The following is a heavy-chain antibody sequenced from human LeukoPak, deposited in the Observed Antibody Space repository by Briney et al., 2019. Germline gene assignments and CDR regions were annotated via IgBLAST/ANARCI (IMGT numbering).Heavy chain of an antibody. Sequence: PGGSLRLSCAASGFTFSNAWMSWVRQAPGKGLEWVSSISSSSSYIYYADSVKGRFTISRDNAKNSLYLQMNSLRAEDTAVYYCAREISQGYSYGLWGQGTLVTVSS. V-gene: IGHV3-21*01. CDR3: AREISQGYSYGL. CDR1: GFTFSNAW. J-gene: IGHJ4*02. CDR2: ISSSSSYI. D-gene: IGHD5-18*01.